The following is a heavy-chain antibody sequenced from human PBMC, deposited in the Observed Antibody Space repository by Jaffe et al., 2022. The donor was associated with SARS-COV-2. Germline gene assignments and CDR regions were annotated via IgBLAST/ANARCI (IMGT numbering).Heavy chain of an antibody. V-gene: IGHV4-31*03. D-gene: IGHD3-16*01. CDR1: GGSFSGGNYC. J-gene: IGHJ6*02. CDR3: AREGTAFGTPSSYGMDV. CDR2: IYSSGST. Sequence: QVHLQESGPGLVRPSQTLSLTCTVSGGSFSGGNYCWTWIRQHPGKGLEWIGYIYSSGSTLYNPSLKSRLTMSVDTSNNQFSLKLSSVTAADTAVYFCAREGTAFGTPSSYGMDVWGQGTTVTVSS.